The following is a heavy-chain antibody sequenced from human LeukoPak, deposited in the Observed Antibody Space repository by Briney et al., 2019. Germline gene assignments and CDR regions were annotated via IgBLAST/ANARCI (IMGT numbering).Heavy chain of an antibody. CDR3: AKDEVVVGGFDY. J-gene: IGHJ4*02. CDR1: GFTFSSYA. Sequence: LLGGSLRLSCAASGFTFSSYAMSWVRQAPGKGLEWVSAISGSGGSTYYADSVKGRFTISRDNSKNTLYLQMNSLRAEDTAVYYCAKDEVVVGGFDYWGQGTLVTVSS. V-gene: IGHV3-23*01. D-gene: IGHD2-15*01. CDR2: ISGSGGST.